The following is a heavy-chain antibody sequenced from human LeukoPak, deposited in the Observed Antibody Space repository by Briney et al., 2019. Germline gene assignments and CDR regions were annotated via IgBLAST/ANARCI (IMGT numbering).Heavy chain of an antibody. CDR3: AKSQGYCSSTSCYRGYYYGMDV. CDR2: ISWNSGSI. CDR1: GFTFDDYA. J-gene: IGHJ6*02. D-gene: IGHD2-2*02. V-gene: IGHV3-9*01. Sequence: PGRSLRLSCAASGFTFDDYAMHWVRQAPGKGLEWVSGISWNSGSIGYADSVKGRFTISRDNAKNSLYLQMNSLRAEDTALYYCAKSQGYCSSTSCYRGYYYGMDVWGQGTTVTVSS.